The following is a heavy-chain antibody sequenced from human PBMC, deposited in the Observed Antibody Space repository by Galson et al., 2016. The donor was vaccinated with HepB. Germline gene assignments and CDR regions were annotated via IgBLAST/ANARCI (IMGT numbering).Heavy chain of an antibody. CDR2: ISESGTT. Sequence: SETLSLTCAVYDASFSVFYWSWIRQPPGKGLEWIGEISESGTTNYNPSLKSRVSISADKSKNQFSLKLSSVTAADTAVYYCARYDFYYGLDVWGQGTTVTVSS. CDR3: ARYDFYYGLDV. J-gene: IGHJ6*02. CDR1: DASFSVFY. V-gene: IGHV4-34*01.